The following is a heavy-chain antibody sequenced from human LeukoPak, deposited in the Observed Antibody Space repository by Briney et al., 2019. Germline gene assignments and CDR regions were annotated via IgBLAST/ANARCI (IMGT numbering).Heavy chain of an antibody. D-gene: IGHD3-22*01. V-gene: IGHV3-30*18. CDR1: GFTFSSYG. Sequence: GGSLRLSCAASGFTFSSYGMHWVRQAPGKGLEWVAVISYDGSNKYYADSVKGRFTISRDNSKNTLYLQMNSLRAEDTAVYYCAKDGLFTMIESWGQGTLVTVSS. CDR3: AKDGLFTMIES. CDR2: ISYDGSNK. J-gene: IGHJ5*02.